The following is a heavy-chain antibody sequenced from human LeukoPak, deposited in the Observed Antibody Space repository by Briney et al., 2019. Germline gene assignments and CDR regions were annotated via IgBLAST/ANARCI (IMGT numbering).Heavy chain of an antibody. V-gene: IGHV4-38-2*02. D-gene: IGHD3-22*01. CDR1: GYSISSGYY. J-gene: IGHJ4*02. CDR3: ARGRYYYDSSGPPSYYFDY. Sequence: SETLSLTCTVSGYSISSGYYWGWIRQPPGKGLEWIGSIYYSGSTYYNPSLKSRVTISVDTSKNQFSLKLSSVTAADTAVYYCARGRYYYDSSGPPSYYFDYWGQGTLVTVSS. CDR2: IYYSGST.